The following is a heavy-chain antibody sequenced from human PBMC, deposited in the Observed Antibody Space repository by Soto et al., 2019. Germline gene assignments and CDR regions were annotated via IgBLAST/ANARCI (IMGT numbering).Heavy chain of an antibody. CDR3: ARQSGYNYGHVDY. J-gene: IGHJ4*02. CDR1: GGSVSTNYYY. V-gene: IGHV4-39*01. D-gene: IGHD5-18*01. CDR2: IYNNGAA. Sequence: PSETLSLTCSVSGGSVSTNYYYWGWIRQPPGKGLEWIGSIYNNGAAHYNPSFKSRVTISVDTSKNQFSLKVNSVTAAETAVYYCARQSGYNYGHVDYWGQGSLVTVS.